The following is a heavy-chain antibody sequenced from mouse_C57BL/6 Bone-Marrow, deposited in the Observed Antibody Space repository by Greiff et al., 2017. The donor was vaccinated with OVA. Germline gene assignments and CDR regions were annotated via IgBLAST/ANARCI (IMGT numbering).Heavy chain of an antibody. J-gene: IGHJ2*01. Sequence: DVKLVESGGGLVQPGGSLSLSCAASGFTFTDYYMSWVRQPPGKALEWLGFIRNKANGYTTEYSASVKGRFTISRDNSQSILYLQMNALRAEDSATYYCARSSNWDGSFYSWGQGTTLTVSS. V-gene: IGHV7-3*01. CDR2: IRNKANGYTT. CDR1: GFTFTDYY. D-gene: IGHD4-1*01. CDR3: ARSSNWDGSFYS.